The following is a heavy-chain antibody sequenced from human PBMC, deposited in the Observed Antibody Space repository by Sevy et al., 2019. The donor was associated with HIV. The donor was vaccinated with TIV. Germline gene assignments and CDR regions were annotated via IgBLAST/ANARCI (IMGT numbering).Heavy chain of an antibody. D-gene: IGHD5-12*01. CDR1: GGSISSYY. J-gene: IGHJ6*02. CDR3: ARDSRGYSGYDDYYFYYGMDV. CDR2: IYTSGGT. V-gene: IGHV4-4*07. Sequence: SETLSLTCTVSGGSISSYYWSWIRQPAGKGLEWIGRIYTSGGTNYNPSLKSRVTMSVDTSKNQFSLKLSSVTAADTAVYYCARDSRGYSGYDDYYFYYGMDVWGQGTTVTVSS.